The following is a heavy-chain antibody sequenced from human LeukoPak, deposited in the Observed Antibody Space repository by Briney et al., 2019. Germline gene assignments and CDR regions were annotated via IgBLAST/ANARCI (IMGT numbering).Heavy chain of an antibody. CDR3: ARREYTAFDN. D-gene: IGHD6-6*01. CDR1: GFTFDDYG. V-gene: IGHV3-20*04. Sequence: VGTLRLSCAVSGFTFDDYGMSWGRQAPGKGLGWVSGINWNGGSTGYADSVKGRFNISRDNAKNSLYLEINSLRAEDTAFYYCARREYTAFDNWGQGSLVTVSS. J-gene: IGHJ4*02. CDR2: INWNGGST.